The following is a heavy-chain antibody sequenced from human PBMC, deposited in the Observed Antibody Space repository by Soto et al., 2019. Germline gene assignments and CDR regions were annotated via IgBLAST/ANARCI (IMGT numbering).Heavy chain of an antibody. J-gene: IGHJ4*02. V-gene: IGHV1-18*01. D-gene: IGHD5-18*01. Sequence: AASVKVSCKXSGYTFSSYAMHWVRQAPGQRLEWMGWISAYNGNTNYAQKLQGRVTMTTDTSTSTAYMELRSLRSDDTAVYYCARARGYSYGYALAHWGQGTLVTVSS. CDR3: ARARGYSYGYALAH. CDR2: ISAYNGNT. CDR1: GYTFSSYA.